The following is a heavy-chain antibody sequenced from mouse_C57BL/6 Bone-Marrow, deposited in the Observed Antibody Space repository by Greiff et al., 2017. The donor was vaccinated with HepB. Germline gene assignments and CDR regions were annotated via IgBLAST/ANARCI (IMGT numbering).Heavy chain of an antibody. D-gene: IGHD1-1*01. CDR1: GYTFTSYW. J-gene: IGHJ4*01. Sequence: QVQLQQPGAELVRPGSSVKLSCKASGYTFTSYWMDWVKQRPGQGLEWIGNIYPSDSETHYNQKFKDKATLTVDKSSSTAYMQLSSLTSEDSAVYYCARRYYGSDYAMDYWGQGTSVTVSS. V-gene: IGHV1-61*01. CDR3: ARRYYGSDYAMDY. CDR2: IYPSDSET.